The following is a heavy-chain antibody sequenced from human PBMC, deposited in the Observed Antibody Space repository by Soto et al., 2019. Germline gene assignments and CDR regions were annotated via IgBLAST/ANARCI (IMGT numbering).Heavy chain of an antibody. V-gene: IGHV1-8*01. D-gene: IGHD1-26*01. CDR1: GYTFTSYD. CDR2: MNPNSGNT. J-gene: IGHJ4*02. Sequence: GASVKVSCKASGYTFTSYDINWVRQATGQGLEWMGWMNPNSGNTGYAQKFQGRVTMTRNTSISTAYMELSSLRSEDTAVYYCARNPGEWELYDYWGQGTLVTVSS. CDR3: ARNPGEWELYDY.